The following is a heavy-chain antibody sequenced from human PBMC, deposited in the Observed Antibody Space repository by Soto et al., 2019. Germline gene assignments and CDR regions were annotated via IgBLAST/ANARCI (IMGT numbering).Heavy chain of an antibody. D-gene: IGHD6-19*01. Sequence: GGSLRLSCAASGFTFSSYPMHWVRQAPGKGLEWVALISYDGSNKYYADSVRGRFTISRDNSKNTLYLQMNSLRAEDTAVYYCARGPIAVAGTDYYYYGMDVWGQGTTVTVSS. CDR3: ARGPIAVAGTDYYYYGMDV. J-gene: IGHJ6*02. CDR2: ISYDGSNK. CDR1: GFTFSSYP. V-gene: IGHV3-30*04.